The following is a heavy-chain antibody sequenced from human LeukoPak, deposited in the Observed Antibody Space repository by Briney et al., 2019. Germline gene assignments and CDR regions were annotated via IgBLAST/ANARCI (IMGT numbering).Heavy chain of an antibody. CDR3: ARSLYFRGGNYNWFDP. CDR1: GGSISSYY. J-gene: IGHJ5*02. V-gene: IGHV4-59*01. D-gene: IGHD2-2*02. CDR2: IYYSGST. Sequence: PSETLSLTCTVSGGSISSYYWSWIRQPPGEGLEWIGYIYYSGSTNYNPSLKSRVTISVDTSKNQFSLKLSSVTAADTAVYYCARSLYFRGGNYNWFDPWGQGTLVTVSS.